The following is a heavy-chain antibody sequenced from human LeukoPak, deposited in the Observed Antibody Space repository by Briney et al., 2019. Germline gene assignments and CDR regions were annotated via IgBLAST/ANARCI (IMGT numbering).Heavy chain of an antibody. V-gene: IGHV3-23*01. CDR3: AKGYFDWLLLFDY. Sequence: GGSLRLSCGASGFTFSSYAMSWVRQAPGKGLEWVSAISGSGGSTYYADSVKGRFTISRDNSKNTLYLQMNSLRAEDTAVYYCAKGYFDWLLLFDYWGQGTLVTVSS. CDR1: GFTFSSYA. D-gene: IGHD3-9*01. J-gene: IGHJ4*02. CDR2: ISGSGGST.